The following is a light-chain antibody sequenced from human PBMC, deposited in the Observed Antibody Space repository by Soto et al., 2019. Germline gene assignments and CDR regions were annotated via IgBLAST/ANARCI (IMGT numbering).Light chain of an antibody. CDR2: GAS. Sequence: EIVLTQSPGTLSLSLGERATLSCRASQSVSSSYLAWYQQKPGQAPRLLIYGASSRATGIPDRFSGSGSGTDFTLTISRLEPEDCAVYYCQQYGSSPLTFGQGTKVEIK. J-gene: IGKJ1*01. CDR1: QSVSSSY. CDR3: QQYGSSPLT. V-gene: IGKV3-20*01.